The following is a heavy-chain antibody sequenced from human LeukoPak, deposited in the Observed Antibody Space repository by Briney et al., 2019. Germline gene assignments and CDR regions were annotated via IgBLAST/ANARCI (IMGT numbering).Heavy chain of an antibody. CDR3: ASGGDYDSSGYPDC. D-gene: IGHD3-22*01. CDR2: ISSSSSYI. V-gene: IGHV3-21*01. J-gene: IGHJ4*02. Sequence: GGSLRLSCAASGFTFSSYAMSWVRQAPGKGLEWVSSISSSSSYIYYADSVKGRFTISRDNAKNSLYLQMNSLRAEDTAVYYCASGGDYDSSGYPDCWGQGTLVIVSS. CDR1: GFTFSSYA.